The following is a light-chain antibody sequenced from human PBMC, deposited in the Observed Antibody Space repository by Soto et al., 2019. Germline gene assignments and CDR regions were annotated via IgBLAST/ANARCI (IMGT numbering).Light chain of an antibody. CDR1: QGISDY. V-gene: IGKV1-27*01. Sequence: DFQMTQSPSSLSASVGDRVIITCRASQGISDYLAWYQQKPGKVPKLLIYAASTLQSGVPSRFRGSGSGTDFTLTISSLQPEDVATYYCQRYNSAPSTFGQGTKLEIK. CDR2: AAS. J-gene: IGKJ2*01. CDR3: QRYNSAPST.